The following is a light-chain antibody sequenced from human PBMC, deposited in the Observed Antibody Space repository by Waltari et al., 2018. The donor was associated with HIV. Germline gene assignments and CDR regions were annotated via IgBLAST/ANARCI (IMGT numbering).Light chain of an antibody. CDR2: TAS. Sequence: DIQMTQSPSSLSASVGDRVTITCRASQSINNVLNWYQQKPGKAPKLLIYTASGLQSGVPSRFSGSGSGTDFTLTISNLQPEDTATYYCQQSHSNPRAFGQGTKVEIK. CDR1: QSINNV. J-gene: IGKJ1*01. CDR3: QQSHSNPRA. V-gene: IGKV1-39*01.